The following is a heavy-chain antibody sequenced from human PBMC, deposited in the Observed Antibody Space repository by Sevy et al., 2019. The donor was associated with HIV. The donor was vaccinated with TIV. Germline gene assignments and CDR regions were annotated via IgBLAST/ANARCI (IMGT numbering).Heavy chain of an antibody. J-gene: IGHJ4*02. V-gene: IGHV1-24*01. Sequence: ASVKVSCKVSGYTLTELSMHWVRQAPGKGLEWMGGFDPEDGETIYAQKFQGRVTMTEDTSTDTAYMELSSLRSEDTDVYYCATGDILTGYSFDYWGQGTLVTVSS. CDR2: FDPEDGET. CDR1: GYTLTELS. CDR3: ATGDILTGYSFDY. D-gene: IGHD3-9*01.